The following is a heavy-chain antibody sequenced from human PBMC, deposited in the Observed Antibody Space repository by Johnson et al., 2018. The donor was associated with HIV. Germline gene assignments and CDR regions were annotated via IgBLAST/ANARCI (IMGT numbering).Heavy chain of an antibody. CDR2: TYSGGST. Sequence: VQLVESGGGLVQPGGYLRLSCAASGFIVSSNYMSWVRQAPGKGLEGVSVTYSGGSTYYADSVKGRFTISRDNSKSTLYLQMNSLRAEDTAVYYCARSVNAGRPFDIWGQGTMVTVSS. V-gene: IGHV3-66*01. CDR3: ARSVNAGRPFDI. D-gene: IGHD2-8*01. CDR1: GFIVSSNY. J-gene: IGHJ3*02.